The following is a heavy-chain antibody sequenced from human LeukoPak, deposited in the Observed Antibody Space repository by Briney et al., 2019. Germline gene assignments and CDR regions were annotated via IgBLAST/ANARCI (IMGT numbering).Heavy chain of an antibody. J-gene: IGHJ4*02. V-gene: IGHV4-31*03. Sequence: PSQTLSLTCTVSGGSISSGGYYWSWIRQHPGKGLEWIGYIYYSGSTYYNPSLKSRVTISVDTSKNQFSLKLSSVTAADTAVYYCARARDWDYIFDYWGQGTLVTVSS. D-gene: IGHD1-7*01. CDR1: GGSISSGGYY. CDR2: IYYSGST. CDR3: ARARDWDYIFDY.